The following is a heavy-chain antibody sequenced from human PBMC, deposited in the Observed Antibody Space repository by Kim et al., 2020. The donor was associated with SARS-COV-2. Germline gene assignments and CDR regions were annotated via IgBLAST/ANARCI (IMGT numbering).Heavy chain of an antibody. Sequence: GGSLRLSCAASGFTFSSYSMNWVRQAPGKGLEWVSSISSSSSYIYYADSVKGRFTISRDNAKNSLYLQMNSLRAEDTAVYYCARDVHYDFWSGYLYYFDYWGQGTLVTSPQ. D-gene: IGHD3-3*01. J-gene: IGHJ4*02. CDR3: ARDVHYDFWSGYLYYFDY. CDR2: ISSSSSYI. CDR1: GFTFSSYS. V-gene: IGHV3-21*01.